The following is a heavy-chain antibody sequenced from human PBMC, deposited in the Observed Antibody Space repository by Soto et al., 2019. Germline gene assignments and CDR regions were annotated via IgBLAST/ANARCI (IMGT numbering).Heavy chain of an antibody. CDR1: GYTFTSYY. J-gene: IGHJ6*03. CDR2: INPSGGST. Sequence: QVQLVQSGAEVKKPGASVTVSCKASGYTFTSYYIHWVRQAPGQGLAWMGIINPSGGSTSYAQKFQGRVTITRDTSTSTVYMEVSGLRSEDTAVYYCARDQEPSTLYYDYYYMDVWGKGTTVTVSS. CDR3: ARDQEPSTLYYDYYYMDV. V-gene: IGHV1-46*03.